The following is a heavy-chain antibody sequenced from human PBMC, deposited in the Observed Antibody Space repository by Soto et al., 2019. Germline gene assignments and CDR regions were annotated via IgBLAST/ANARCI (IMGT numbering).Heavy chain of an antibody. CDR1: GVSISSYY. CDR2: IYYSGST. Sequence: SETLSLTCTVSGVSISSYYWSWIRQPPGKGLEWIGYIYYSGSTNYNPSLKSRVTISVDTSKNQFSLKLSSVTAADTAVYYCAHSGYDSTFDYWGQGTLVTVSS. CDR3: AHSGYDSTFDY. J-gene: IGHJ4*02. V-gene: IGHV4-59*01. D-gene: IGHD5-12*01.